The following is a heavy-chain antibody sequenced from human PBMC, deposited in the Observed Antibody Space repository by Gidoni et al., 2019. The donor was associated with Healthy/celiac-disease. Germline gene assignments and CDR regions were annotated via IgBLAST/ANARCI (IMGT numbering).Heavy chain of an antibody. CDR3: ARGGQHYYDFWSGYFAPMDV. CDR1: GFTFSSYA. Sequence: EVQLVESGGGLVQPGGSLRLSCAASGFTFSSYAINWVRQAPGKGLAWVAYISSSVSTIYYEDSVKCRFTISRDNAKNSRYLQMNSLRAEDTAVYYCARGGQHYYDFWSGYFAPMDVWGQGTTVTVSS. D-gene: IGHD3-3*01. J-gene: IGHJ6*02. V-gene: IGHV3-48*03. CDR2: ISSSVSTI.